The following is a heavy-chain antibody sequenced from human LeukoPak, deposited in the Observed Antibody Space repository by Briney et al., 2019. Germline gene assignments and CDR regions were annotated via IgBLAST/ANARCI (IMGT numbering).Heavy chain of an antibody. J-gene: IGHJ4*02. D-gene: IGHD3-22*01. V-gene: IGHV3-7*03. CDR1: GFTFSSYW. Sequence: GGSLRLSCAVSGFTFSSYWMSWVRQAPGKGLEWVANIKQDGSEKYYVDSVKGRFTISRDNAKNSLYLQMNSLRAEHTAVYYCAAPDYYDSSCFDYWGQGTLVTVSS. CDR2: IKQDGSEK. CDR3: AAPDYYDSSCFDY.